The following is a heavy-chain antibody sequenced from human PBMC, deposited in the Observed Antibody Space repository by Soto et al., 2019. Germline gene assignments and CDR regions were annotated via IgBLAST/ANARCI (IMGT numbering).Heavy chain of an antibody. D-gene: IGHD3-10*01. CDR2: IYPGDSDT. V-gene: IGHV5-51*01. CDR1: GYSFTTYW. CDR3: AREGYIIPGDIDAFDI. J-gene: IGHJ3*02. Sequence: GESLKISCTGSGYSFTTYWIGWVRQMPGKGLEWMGIIYPGDSDTRYSPSIQGQVTISADKSISTAYLQWSSLKASDTAMYYCAREGYIIPGDIDAFDIWGQGTMVTVSS.